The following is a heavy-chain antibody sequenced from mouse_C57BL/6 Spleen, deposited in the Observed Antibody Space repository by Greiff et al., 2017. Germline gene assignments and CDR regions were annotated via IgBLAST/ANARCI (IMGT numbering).Heavy chain of an antibody. CDR3: ARETTVVATSHWYFDV. J-gene: IGHJ1*03. Sequence: QVQLKQSGPGLVQPSQSLSITCTVSGFSLTSYGVHWVRQSPGKGLEWLGVIWSGGGTDYNAAFISRLSISKDNSKSQVFFKMNSLQADDTAIYYSARETTVVATSHWYFDVWGTGTTVTVSS. V-gene: IGHV2-2*01. CDR1: GFSLTSYG. D-gene: IGHD1-1*01. CDR2: IWSGGGT.